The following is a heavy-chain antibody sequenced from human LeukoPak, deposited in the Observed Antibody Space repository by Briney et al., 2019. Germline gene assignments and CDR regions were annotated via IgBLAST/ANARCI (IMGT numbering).Heavy chain of an antibody. D-gene: IGHD3-22*01. J-gene: IGHJ6*02. V-gene: IGHV1-69*04. CDR3: ARDQFRNSSGYYYIVYYYYGMDV. CDR2: IIPILGIA. CDR1: GGTFSSYA. Sequence: GSSVKVSCKASGGTFSSYAISWVRQAPGQGLEWMGRIIPILGIANYAQKFQGRVTITADKSTSTAYMELSSLRSEDTAVYYCARDQFRNSSGYYYIVYYYYGMDVWGQGTTVTVSS.